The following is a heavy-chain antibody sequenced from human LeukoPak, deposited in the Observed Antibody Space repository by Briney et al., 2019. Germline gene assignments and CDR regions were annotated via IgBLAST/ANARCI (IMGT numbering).Heavy chain of an antibody. CDR3: AKASELGRGYFHY. J-gene: IGHJ4*02. Sequence: PGGSLRLSCAASGFTVSSNYMSWVRQAPGKGLEWVSVIYSGGSTYYADSVKGRFTISRDNSQNTLYLQMNSLRAEDTAVYYCAKASELGRGYFHYWGQGTLVTVSS. CDR1: GFTVSSNY. V-gene: IGHV3-66*01. D-gene: IGHD7-27*01. CDR2: IYSGGST.